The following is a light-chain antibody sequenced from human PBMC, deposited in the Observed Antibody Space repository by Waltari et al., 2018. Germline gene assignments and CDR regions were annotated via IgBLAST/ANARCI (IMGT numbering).Light chain of an antibody. J-gene: IGLJ3*02. V-gene: IGLV6-57*03. CDR1: SGSVGSSY. CDR2: EDD. Sequence: NFMLTQPHSVSESPGTTVTISCTRSSGSVGSSYVQWYQQRPGSAPTTVIYEDDKRPSGVPDRFSGSIDSSSNSASLTISGLGAEDEADYFCHSYDSSDHGVFGGGTRLTVL. CDR3: HSYDSSDHGV.